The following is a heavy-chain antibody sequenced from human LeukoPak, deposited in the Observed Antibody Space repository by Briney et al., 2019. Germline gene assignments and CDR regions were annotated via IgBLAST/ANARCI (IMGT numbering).Heavy chain of an antibody. J-gene: IGHJ4*02. CDR2: ISWISSSI. CDR3: VSSNWSL. CDR1: GFNLEDYA. D-gene: IGHD6-13*01. Sequence: GRSLRLSCAASGFNLEDYAMHWARQAPGKGLEWVSGISWISSSIGYADSVKGRFTVSRDNAKNSLYLQMNSLRTEDTALYYCVSSNWSLWGQGSLVTVSS. V-gene: IGHV3-9*01.